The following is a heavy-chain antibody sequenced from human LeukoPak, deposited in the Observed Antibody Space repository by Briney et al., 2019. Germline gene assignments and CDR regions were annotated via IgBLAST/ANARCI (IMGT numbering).Heavy chain of an antibody. CDR1: GFTFSSYS. V-gene: IGHV3-48*01. D-gene: IGHD3-3*01. CDR3: ARADFWSGYYMDD. CDR2: ISSSSSSI. Sequence: GGSLRLSCAASGFTFSSYSMNWVRQAPGKGLEWVSYISSSSSSIYYADSVKGRFTISRDNAKNALYMQMNSLRAEETAVYYCARADFWSGYYMDDWGQGTLVTVSS. J-gene: IGHJ4*02.